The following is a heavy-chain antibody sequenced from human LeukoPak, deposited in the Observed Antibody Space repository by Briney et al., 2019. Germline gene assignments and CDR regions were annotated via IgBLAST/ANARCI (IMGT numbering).Heavy chain of an antibody. CDR2: IGNTET. D-gene: IGHD2-21*01. Sequence: GGSLRLSCATSGFTFNTDAMSWVRQAPGKGLEWVSTIGNTETFYADSVTGRFTISRDNSKKTVYLHMNSLRVEDTAVYYCAKDWIQFNRVFDCFDSWGQGTLVTVSS. CDR3: AKDWIQFNRVFDCFDS. CDR1: GFTFNTDA. V-gene: IGHV3-23*01. J-gene: IGHJ4*02.